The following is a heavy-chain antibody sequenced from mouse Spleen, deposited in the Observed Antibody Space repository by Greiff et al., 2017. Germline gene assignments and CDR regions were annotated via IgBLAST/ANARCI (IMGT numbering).Heavy chain of an antibody. CDR1: GFTFSSYA. CDR2: ISSGGST. V-gene: IGHV5-6-5*01. J-gene: IGHJ2*01. Sequence: EVQLVESGGGLVKPGGSLKLSCAASGFTFSSYAMSWVRQTPEKRLEWVASISSGGSTYYPDSVKGRFTISRDNARNILYLQMSSLRSEDTAMYYCARVYYYGTDYWGQGTTLTVSS. D-gene: IGHD1-1*01. CDR3: ARVYYYGTDY.